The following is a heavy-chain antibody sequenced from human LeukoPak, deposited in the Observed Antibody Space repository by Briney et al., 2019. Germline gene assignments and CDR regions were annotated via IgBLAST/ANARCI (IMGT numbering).Heavy chain of an antibody. CDR2: IYYSGST. J-gene: IGHJ3*01. V-gene: IGHV4-59*08. Sequence: KPSETLSLTCTVSGASISSYYWSWIRQPPGKGLEWIGYIYYSGSTNYNPSLKSRVTISVDTSKNQFSLKLTSVTAADTAVYYCARHSSSGWHGDLWGQGTMVTVSS. CDR1: GASISSYY. D-gene: IGHD6-19*01. CDR3: ARHSSSGWHGDL.